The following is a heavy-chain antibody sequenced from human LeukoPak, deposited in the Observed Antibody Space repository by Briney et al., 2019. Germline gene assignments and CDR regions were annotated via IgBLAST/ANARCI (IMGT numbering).Heavy chain of an antibody. V-gene: IGHV3-23*01. CDR3: AKSGRTEWLRLLSDFDY. J-gene: IGHJ4*02. Sequence: GGSLRLSCAASGFTFSSYAMSWDRQAPGKGLEWVSAISGSGGSTYYADSVKGRFTISRDNSKNTLYLQMNSLRAEDTAVYYCAKSGRTEWLRLLSDFDYWGQGTLVTVSS. CDR2: ISGSGGST. CDR1: GFTFSSYA. D-gene: IGHD5-12*01.